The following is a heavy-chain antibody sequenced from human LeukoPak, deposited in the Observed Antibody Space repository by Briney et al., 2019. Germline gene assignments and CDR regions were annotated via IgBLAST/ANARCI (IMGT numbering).Heavy chain of an antibody. CDR3: ARGTIAAAATSNWFDP. Sequence: GASVKVSCKASGYTFTGYYMHWVRQAPGQGLEWMGWINPNSGGTNYAQKFQGRVTMTRDTSTSTAYMELSRLRSDDTAVYYCARGTIAAAATSNWFDPWGQGTLVTVSS. D-gene: IGHD6-13*01. CDR1: GYTFTGYY. J-gene: IGHJ5*02. V-gene: IGHV1-2*02. CDR2: INPNSGGT.